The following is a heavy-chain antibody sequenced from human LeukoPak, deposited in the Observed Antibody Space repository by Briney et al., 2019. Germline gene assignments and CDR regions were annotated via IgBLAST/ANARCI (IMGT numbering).Heavy chain of an antibody. J-gene: IGHJ6*03. Sequence: PGGSLRLSCAASGFTFSSYGMSWVRQAPGKGLEWVSAISGSGGSTYYADSVKGRFTISRDNSKNTLYLQMNSLRVEDTAVYYCAKAPRPYCSAGSCYYMDVWGKGTTVTISS. CDR1: GFTFSSYG. V-gene: IGHV3-23*01. CDR2: ISGSGGST. D-gene: IGHD2-15*01. CDR3: AKAPRPYCSAGSCYYMDV.